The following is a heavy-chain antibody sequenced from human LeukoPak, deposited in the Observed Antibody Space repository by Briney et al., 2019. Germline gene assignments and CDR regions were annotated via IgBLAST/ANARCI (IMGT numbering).Heavy chain of an antibody. Sequence: SQTLSLTCAISGDSVSRNSAAWNWIRQSPSRGLEWLGRTYYMSKWNNDYAEAVKSRITINPDTSKNQFSLELNSVTPEDTAVYYCARGWEYSSGWYYFDYWGQGTLVTVSS. J-gene: IGHJ4*02. CDR1: GDSVSRNSAA. D-gene: IGHD6-19*01. CDR3: ARGWEYSSGWYYFDY. V-gene: IGHV6-1*01. CDR2: TYYMSKWNN.